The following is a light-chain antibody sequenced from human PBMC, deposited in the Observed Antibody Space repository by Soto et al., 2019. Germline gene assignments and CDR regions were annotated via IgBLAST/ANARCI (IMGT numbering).Light chain of an antibody. V-gene: IGKV3-15*01. J-gene: IGKJ1*01. CDR2: DTS. Sequence: VRRHTPSTLSVSPAEGALLSCRASQGIGDTLAWYQHKPGQTPRLLIYDTSTRATGVPTRFSGSGSGTEFTLSISSLQPDDLATYYCQPYHEYWFGQGTKVDIK. CDR1: QGIGDT. CDR3: QPYHEYW.